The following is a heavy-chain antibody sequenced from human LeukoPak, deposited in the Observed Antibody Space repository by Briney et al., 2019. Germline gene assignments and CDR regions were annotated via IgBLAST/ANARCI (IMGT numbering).Heavy chain of an antibody. V-gene: IGHV4-59*01. Sequence: SGPTLVKPSETLSLTCTVSGDFITAYYWSWIRQPPGKGLEWIGYVYYTGSTNYNPSLKSRVTISVETSKNQFSLKLKSVTAADTAVYYCARGGYYGSGNDFRFDPWGQGTLVTVSS. CDR1: GDFITAYY. D-gene: IGHD3-10*01. CDR3: ARGGYYGSGNDFRFDP. CDR2: VYYTGST. J-gene: IGHJ5*02.